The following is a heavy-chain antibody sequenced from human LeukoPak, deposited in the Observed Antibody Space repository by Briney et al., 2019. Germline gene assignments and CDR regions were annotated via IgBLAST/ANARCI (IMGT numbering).Heavy chain of an antibody. CDR3: ARDLGYSSSWYVVDY. J-gene: IGHJ4*02. CDR1: GYTFTSYG. CDR2: ISAYNGNT. V-gene: IGHV1-18*01. D-gene: IGHD6-13*01. Sequence: GASVKVSCKASGYTFTSYGISWVRQAPGQGLEWMGWISAYNGNTNYAQKLQGRATMTTDTSTSTAYMELRSLRSDDTAVYYCARDLGYSSSWYVVDYWGQGTLVTVSS.